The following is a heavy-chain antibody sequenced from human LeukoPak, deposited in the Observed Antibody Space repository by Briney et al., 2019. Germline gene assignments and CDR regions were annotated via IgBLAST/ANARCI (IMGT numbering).Heavy chain of an antibody. D-gene: IGHD6-19*01. CDR3: ARVLAVALDY. CDR1: GFTVSSNY. J-gene: IGHJ4*02. Sequence: GGSLRLSCAASGFTVSSNYMSWVRQAPGKGLEGVSVIYSGGSTYYADSVKGRFTISRDNSKNTLYLQMTSLRAEDTAVYYCARVLAVALDYWGQGTLVTVSS. CDR2: IYSGGST. V-gene: IGHV3-53*01.